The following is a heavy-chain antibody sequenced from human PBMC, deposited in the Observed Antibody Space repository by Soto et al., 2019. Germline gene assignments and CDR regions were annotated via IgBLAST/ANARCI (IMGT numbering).Heavy chain of an antibody. CDR1: GYTFTAYY. CDR2: INPNTGDT. Sequence: QVQLVQSGAEVKKPGASVKVSCKASGYTFTAYYMYWVRQAPGLGLEWMGWINPNTGDTNYAQKFQGRVTVTRDTSISTAYMELSRLRSDDTAVYYCARDRPFDYWGQGTLVTVSS. V-gene: IGHV1-2*02. J-gene: IGHJ4*02. CDR3: ARDRPFDY.